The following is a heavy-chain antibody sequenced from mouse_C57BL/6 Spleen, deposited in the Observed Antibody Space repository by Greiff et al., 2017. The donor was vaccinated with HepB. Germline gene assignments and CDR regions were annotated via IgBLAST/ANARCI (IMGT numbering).Heavy chain of an antibody. CDR2: IWTDGGT. Sequence: VQLVESGPGLVAPSQSLSITCTVSGFSLTSYAISWVRQPPGKGLEWLGVIWTDGGTNYNSDLESRLSSSKNNSKSQVCLKMNSLQTDDTARYYCSRHYDYDVGDAMDYWGQVIAVTASS. CDR1: GFSLTSYA. J-gene: IGHJ4*01. V-gene: IGHV2-9-1*01. CDR3: SRHYDYDVGDAMDY. D-gene: IGHD2-4*01.